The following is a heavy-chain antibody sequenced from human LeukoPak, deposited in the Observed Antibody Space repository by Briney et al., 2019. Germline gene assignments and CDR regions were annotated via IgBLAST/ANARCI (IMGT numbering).Heavy chain of an antibody. D-gene: IGHD3-10*01. J-gene: IGHJ4*02. Sequence: SETLSLTCAVSGYSTSSGYYWGWIRQPPGKGLEWIGSIYHSGSTYYNPSLKSRVTISVDTSKNQFSLKLSSVTAADTAVYYCARCGLVRGLNDYWGQGTLVTVSS. CDR3: ARCGLVRGLNDY. CDR1: GYSTSSGYY. CDR2: IYHSGST. V-gene: IGHV4-38-2*01.